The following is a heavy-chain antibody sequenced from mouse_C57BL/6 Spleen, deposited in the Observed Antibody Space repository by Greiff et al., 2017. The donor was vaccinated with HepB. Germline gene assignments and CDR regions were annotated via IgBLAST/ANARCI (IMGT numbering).Heavy chain of an antibody. CDR1: GYTFTSYW. Sequence: VQLQQSGAELVKPGASVKMSCKASGYTFTSYWITWVKQRPGQGLEWIGDIYPGSGSTNYNEKFKSKATLTVDTSSSTAYMQLSSLTSEDSAVYYCARRGYGSSVLAWFAYWGQGTLVTVSA. J-gene: IGHJ3*01. D-gene: IGHD1-1*01. CDR3: ARRGYGSSVLAWFAY. V-gene: IGHV1-55*01. CDR2: IYPGSGST.